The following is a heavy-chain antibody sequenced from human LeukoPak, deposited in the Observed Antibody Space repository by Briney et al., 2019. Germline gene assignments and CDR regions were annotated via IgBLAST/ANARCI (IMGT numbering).Heavy chain of an antibody. CDR3: AREAGAAGDFDY. D-gene: IGHD6-13*01. J-gene: IGHJ4*02. V-gene: IGHV3-7*03. CDR1: GFTFSSYW. CDR2: IKQDGSEK. Sequence: GGSLRLSCAASGFTFSSYWMSWVRQAPGKGLEWVANIKQDGSEKYYVDSVKGRFTMSRDNAKNSLYLQMDSLRAEDTAVYYCAREAGAAGDFDYWAREPWSPSPQ.